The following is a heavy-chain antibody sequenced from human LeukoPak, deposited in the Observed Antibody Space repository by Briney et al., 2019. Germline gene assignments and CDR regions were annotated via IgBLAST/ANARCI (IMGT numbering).Heavy chain of an antibody. CDR1: GFTFSSYS. D-gene: IGHD3-10*02. CDR3: ARLTAVSSGSYSHFDY. V-gene: IGHV3-21*01. J-gene: IGHJ4*02. Sequence: GGSLRLSCAASGFTFSSYSMNWVRQAPGKGLEWVSSISSSSSYIYYADSVKGRFTISRDNAKNSLYLQMNSLRAEDTAVYYCARLTAVSSGSYSHFDYWGQGTLVTVSS. CDR2: ISSSSSYI.